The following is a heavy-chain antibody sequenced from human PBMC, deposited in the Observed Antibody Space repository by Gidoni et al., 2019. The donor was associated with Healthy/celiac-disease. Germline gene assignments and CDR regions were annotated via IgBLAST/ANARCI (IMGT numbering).Heavy chain of an antibody. CDR3: ARDDFYGGDSYDAFDI. CDR1: GFTFSSYG. CDR2: IWYDGSNK. V-gene: IGHV3-33*01. D-gene: IGHD2-21*02. Sequence: QVQLVASGGGVVPPGRTLRLSCAASGFTFSSYGLHWVRQAPGKGLEWVAVIWYDGSNKYYADSVKGRFTISRDNSKNTLYLQMNSLRAEDTAVYYCARDDFYGGDSYDAFDIWGQGTMVTVSS. J-gene: IGHJ3*02.